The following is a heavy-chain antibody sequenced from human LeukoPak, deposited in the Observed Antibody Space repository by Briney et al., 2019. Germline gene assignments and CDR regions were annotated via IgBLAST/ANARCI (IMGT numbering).Heavy chain of an antibody. V-gene: IGHV3-23*01. D-gene: IGHD6-6*01. CDR3: ARGPNSNWSGLDF. CDR2: ISGSGDNT. Sequence: GGSLRLSCAASGFTFSSNWMHWVRQVPGKGLEWVSVISGSGDNTYYADSVKGRFTISRDNSKNMLYLQMNSLRAEDTAVYYCARGPNSNWSGLDFWGQGTLLTVSS. J-gene: IGHJ4*02. CDR1: GFTFSSNW.